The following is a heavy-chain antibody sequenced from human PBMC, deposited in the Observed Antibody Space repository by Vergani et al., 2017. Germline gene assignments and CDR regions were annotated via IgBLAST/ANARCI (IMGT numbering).Heavy chain of an antibody. D-gene: IGHD3-22*01. Sequence: QVQLVESGGGVVQPGRSLRLSCAASGFTFSNYGMHWVRQAPGKGLEWMTVICFDGSNKYYADSVKGRFTISRDNSKNTLYLQMNSLRAEDAAVYYCAKDTRGYYYGSSIDDWGQGTLVTVSS. CDR3: AKDTRGYYYGSSIDD. V-gene: IGHV3-33*06. CDR1: GFTFSNYG. J-gene: IGHJ4*02. CDR2: ICFDGSNK.